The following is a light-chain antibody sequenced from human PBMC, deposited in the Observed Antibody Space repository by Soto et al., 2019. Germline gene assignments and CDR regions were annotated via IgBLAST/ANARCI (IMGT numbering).Light chain of an antibody. CDR3: SSYTISSRYV. V-gene: IGLV2-14*01. CDR1: SSDVGGYKY. Sequence: ALTQPASVSGSPGQSITISCTGTSSDVGGYKYVSWYQQYPGKAPKLMIYEVSYRPSGVSNRFSGSKSGNTASLTISGLQAEDEADYYCSSYTISSRYVFGTGTKVTV. CDR2: EVS. J-gene: IGLJ1*01.